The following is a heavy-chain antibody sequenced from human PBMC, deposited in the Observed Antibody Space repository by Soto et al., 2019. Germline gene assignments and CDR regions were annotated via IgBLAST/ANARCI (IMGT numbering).Heavy chain of an antibody. CDR3: ERQYSDFWSGTIEGAVDI. CDR2: IDPSDSYT. J-gene: IGHJ3*02. D-gene: IGHD3-3*01. V-gene: IGHV5-10-1*01. Sequence: GESLKISCKGSGYSFTSYWISWVRQMPGKGLEWMGRIDPSDSYTNYSPSFQGHVTISADKSISTAYLQWSSLKASDTAMYYCERQYSDFWSGTIEGAVDIWGQGTMVTVSS. CDR1: GYSFTSYW.